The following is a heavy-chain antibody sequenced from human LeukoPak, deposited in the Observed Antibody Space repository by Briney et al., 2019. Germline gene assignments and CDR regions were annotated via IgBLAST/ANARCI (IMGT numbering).Heavy chain of an antibody. CDR2: IYYSGST. V-gene: IGHV4-30-4*01. Sequence: PSETLSLTCTVSGGSISSGDYSWSWIRQPPGKGLEWIGYIYYSGSTYYNPSLKSRVTISVDTSKNQFSLKLSSVTAADTAVYYCASDSSGYQRGYYYYGMDVWGQGTTVTVSS. CDR1: GGSISSGDYS. D-gene: IGHD3-22*01. J-gene: IGHJ6*02. CDR3: ASDSSGYQRGYYYYGMDV.